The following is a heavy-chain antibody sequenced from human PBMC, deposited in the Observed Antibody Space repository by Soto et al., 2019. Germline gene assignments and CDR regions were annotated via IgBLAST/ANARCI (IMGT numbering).Heavy chain of an antibody. CDR2: INAGNGNT. J-gene: IGHJ4*02. V-gene: IGHV1-3*01. CDR1: GYTFTSYA. D-gene: IGHD3-10*01. CDR3: ARAKGGDTMVRGVISPFFDY. Sequence: QVQLVQSGAEVKKPGASVKVSCKASGYTFTSYAMHWVRQAPGQRLEWMGWINAGNGNTKYSQKFQGRVTITRDTSASTAYMELSSLRSEDTAVYYCARAKGGDTMVRGVISPFFDYWGQGTLVTVSS.